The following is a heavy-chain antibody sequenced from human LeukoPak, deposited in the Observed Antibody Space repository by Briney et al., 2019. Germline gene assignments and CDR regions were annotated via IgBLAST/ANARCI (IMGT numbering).Heavy chain of an antibody. D-gene: IGHD1-26*01. J-gene: IGHJ5*02. CDR2: IHSSGYT. CDR3: TKRQGPTSGSYDYFDP. Sequence: SETLSLTCTVSGGSISSHYWSWIRQPPGKGLEWIAYIHSSGYTNYNPSLKSRVTISVDTSNNQFSLKVTSVTAADTAMYYCTKRQGPTSGSYDYFDPWGQGALVTVS. CDR1: GGSISSHY. V-gene: IGHV4-4*09.